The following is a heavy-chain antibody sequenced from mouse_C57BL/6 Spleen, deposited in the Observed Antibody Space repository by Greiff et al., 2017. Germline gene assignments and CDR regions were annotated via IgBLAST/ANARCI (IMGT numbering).Heavy chain of an antibody. Sequence: VQLQQPGAELVRPGSSVKLSCKASGYTFTGYWIEWVKQRPGHGLEWIGEILPGSGSTNYNEKFKGKATFTADTSSNTAYMQLSSLTTEDSAIYYCARANGDYARDYWGQGTSVTVSS. J-gene: IGHJ4*01. CDR1: GYTFTGYW. CDR3: ARANGDYARDY. V-gene: IGHV1-9*01. CDR2: ILPGSGST.